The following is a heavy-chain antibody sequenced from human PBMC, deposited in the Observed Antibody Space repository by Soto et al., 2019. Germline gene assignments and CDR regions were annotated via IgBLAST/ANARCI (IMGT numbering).Heavy chain of an antibody. CDR2: IYYSGST. D-gene: IGHD6-6*01. CDR3: ARSVYSSSSRWFDP. V-gene: IGHV4-59*08. Sequence: SETLSLTCTVSGGSISSYYWSWIRPPPGKGLEWIGYIYYSGSTNYNPSLKSRVTISVDTSKNQFSLKLSSVTAADTAVYYCARSVYSSSSRWFDPWGQGTLVTVSS. CDR1: GGSISSYY. J-gene: IGHJ5*02.